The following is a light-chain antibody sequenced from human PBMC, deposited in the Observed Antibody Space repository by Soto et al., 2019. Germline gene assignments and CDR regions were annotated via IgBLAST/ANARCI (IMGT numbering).Light chain of an antibody. J-gene: IGKJ2*01. Sequence: DIQMTQSPSTLSASVGDRVTITCRASQSISSWLAWYQQKPGKAPKLLIYDASSLESGVPSRVSGSGSGTEFTLAISSLQPDDFGTYYCQQYSSYSPSTFGQGTTLHIK. CDR1: QSISSW. CDR3: QQYSSYSPST. V-gene: IGKV1-5*01. CDR2: DAS.